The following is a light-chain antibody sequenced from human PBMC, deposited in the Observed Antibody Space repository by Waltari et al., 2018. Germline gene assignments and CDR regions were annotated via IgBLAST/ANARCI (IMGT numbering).Light chain of an antibody. Sequence: EIVLTQSPATLSLSPGERATLSCRASQNIFFSLAWYPQKPGQAPRLLIYDASSRATGIPARFSGSGSGTDYTLTISSLEPEDFAVYYCQHRNNWPLTFGGGTKVEIK. CDR3: QHRNNWPLT. CDR2: DAS. V-gene: IGKV3-11*01. J-gene: IGKJ4*01. CDR1: QNIFFS.